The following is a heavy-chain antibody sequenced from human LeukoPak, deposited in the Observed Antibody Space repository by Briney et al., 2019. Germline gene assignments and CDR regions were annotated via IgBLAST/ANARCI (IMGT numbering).Heavy chain of an antibody. D-gene: IGHD6-19*01. CDR1: GGSISSYY. CDR3: AKLLAVAGTVDWFDP. CDR2: IYYSGST. J-gene: IGHJ5*02. V-gene: IGHV4-59*01. Sequence: SETLSLTCTVSGGSISSYYWSWIRQPPGKGLEWIGYIYYSGSTNYNPSLKSRVTISVDTSKNQFSLKLSSVTAADTAVYYCAKLLAVAGTVDWFDPWGQGTLVTVSS.